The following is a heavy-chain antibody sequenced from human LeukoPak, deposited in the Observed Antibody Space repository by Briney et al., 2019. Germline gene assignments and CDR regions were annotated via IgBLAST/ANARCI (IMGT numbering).Heavy chain of an antibody. CDR3: AKDSYSKGDY. CDR2: IKQDGSEK. CDR1: GFTLRNYW. J-gene: IGHJ4*02. V-gene: IGHV3-7*01. Sequence: GGSLRLSCVASGFTLRNYWMIWVRQAPGQGLEWVANIKQDGSEKNYVDSVKGRFTISRDNAKNSLYLQMNSLRAEDTGVYYCAKDSYSKGDYWGQGVLVTVSS. D-gene: IGHD5-18*01.